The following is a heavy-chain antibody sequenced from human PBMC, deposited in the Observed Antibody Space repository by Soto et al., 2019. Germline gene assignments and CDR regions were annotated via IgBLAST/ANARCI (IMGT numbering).Heavy chain of an antibody. CDR3: ARSFGWFDP. CDR1: GGSISSYY. Sequence: PSETLSLTCTVSGGSISSYYWSWIRQPPGKGLEWIGYIYYSGSTNYNPSLKSRVTISVDTSKNQFSLKLSPVTAADTAVYYCARSFGWFDPWGQGTLVTVSS. J-gene: IGHJ5*02. CDR2: IYYSGST. V-gene: IGHV4-59*01. D-gene: IGHD3-3*01.